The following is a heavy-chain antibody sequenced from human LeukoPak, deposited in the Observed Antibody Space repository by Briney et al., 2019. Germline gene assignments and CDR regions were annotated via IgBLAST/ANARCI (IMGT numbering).Heavy chain of an antibody. J-gene: IGHJ4*02. CDR1: GGSFSGYY. CDR3: ARVHPDYYDSSGHYFPFDY. CDR2: INHSGST. D-gene: IGHD3-22*01. V-gene: IGHV4-34*01. Sequence: SETLSLTCAVYGGSFSGYYWSWIRQPPGKGLEWIGEINHSGSTNYNPSLKSRVTISVDTSKNQFSLKLSSVTAADTAVYYCARVHPDYYDSSGHYFPFDYWGQGTLVTVSS.